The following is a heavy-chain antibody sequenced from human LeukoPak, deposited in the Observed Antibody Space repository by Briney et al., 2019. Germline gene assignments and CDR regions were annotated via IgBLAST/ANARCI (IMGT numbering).Heavy chain of an antibody. Sequence: GRSLRLSCAASGFTFSSYAMHWVRQAPGKGLEWVAVISYDGSNKYYADSVKGRFTISRDNSKNTLYLQMNSLRAEDTAVYYYAREPSNYGDYGLDYWGQGTLVTVSS. V-gene: IGHV3-30*04. CDR1: GFTFSSYA. D-gene: IGHD4-17*01. J-gene: IGHJ4*02. CDR2: ISYDGSNK. CDR3: AREPSNYGDYGLDY.